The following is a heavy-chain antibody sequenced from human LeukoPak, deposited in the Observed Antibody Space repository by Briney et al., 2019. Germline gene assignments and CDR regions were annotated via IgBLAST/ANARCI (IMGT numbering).Heavy chain of an antibody. J-gene: IGHJ4*02. CDR3: ATAKQWLVPVFDY. CDR2: VDPEDGET. D-gene: IGHD6-19*01. Sequence: ASVKVSCKVSGYTFTDYYMHWVQQAPGKGLEWMGLVDPEDGETIYAEKFQGRVTITADTSTDTAYMELSSLRPEDTAVYYRATAKQWLVPVFDYWGQGTLVTVSS. V-gene: IGHV1-69-2*01. CDR1: GYTFTDYY.